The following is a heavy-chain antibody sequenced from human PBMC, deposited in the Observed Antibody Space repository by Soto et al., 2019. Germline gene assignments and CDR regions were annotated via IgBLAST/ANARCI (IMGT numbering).Heavy chain of an antibody. D-gene: IGHD6-6*01. CDR2: IYYSGST. Sequence: QLQLQESGPGLVKPSETLSLTCTVSGGSISSSSYYWGWIRQPPGKGLEWIGSIYYSGSTYYNPSLKSRVTISVDTSKNQFSLKLSSVTAADTAVCYCAGRAAPGGGIDYWGQGTLVTVSS. J-gene: IGHJ4*02. CDR1: GGSISSSSYY. V-gene: IGHV4-39*01. CDR3: AGRAAPGGGIDY.